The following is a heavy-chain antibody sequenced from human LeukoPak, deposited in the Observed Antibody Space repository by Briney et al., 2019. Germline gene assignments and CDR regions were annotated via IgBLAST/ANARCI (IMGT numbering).Heavy chain of an antibody. Sequence: GGSLRLSCAASGFTVSSNYMSWVRQAPGKGLEWVSVIYSGGSTYYAGSVKGRFTVSRDNSKNTLYLQMNSLRAEDTAVYYCARDEAATKPRSYYYMDVWGKGTTVTVSS. CDR3: ARDEAATKPRSYYYMDV. CDR1: GFTVSSNY. CDR2: IYSGGST. D-gene: IGHD6-25*01. V-gene: IGHV3-53*01. J-gene: IGHJ6*03.